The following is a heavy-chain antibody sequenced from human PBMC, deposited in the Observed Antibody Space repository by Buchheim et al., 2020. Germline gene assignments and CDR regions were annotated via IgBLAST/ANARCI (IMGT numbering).Heavy chain of an antibody. V-gene: IGHV4-39*01. CDR2: IYYSGST. Sequence: QLQLQESGPGLVKPSETLSLTCTVSGGSISSSSYYWGWIRQPPGKGLEWIGSIYYSGSTYYNPSLKSRVTISVDTSKNQFSLKLSSVTAADTAVYYCARSQRFLEWVEKENWFDPWGQGTL. J-gene: IGHJ5*02. CDR1: GGSISSSSYY. CDR3: ARSQRFLEWVEKENWFDP. D-gene: IGHD3-3*01.